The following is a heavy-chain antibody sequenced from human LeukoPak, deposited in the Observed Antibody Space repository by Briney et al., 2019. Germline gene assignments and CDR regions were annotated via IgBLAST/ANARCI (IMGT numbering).Heavy chain of an antibody. CDR3: AREGYGDYDDAFDI. V-gene: IGHV4-59*01. Sequence: SETLSLTCTVSGGSISSDYWSWIRQPPGKGLEWIGYIYYSGNTNYNPSLKSRVTISVNTSKNQFSLKLSSVTAADTAVYYCAREGYGDYDDAFDIWGQGTMVTVSS. CDR1: GGSISSDY. D-gene: IGHD4-17*01. J-gene: IGHJ3*02. CDR2: IYYSGNT.